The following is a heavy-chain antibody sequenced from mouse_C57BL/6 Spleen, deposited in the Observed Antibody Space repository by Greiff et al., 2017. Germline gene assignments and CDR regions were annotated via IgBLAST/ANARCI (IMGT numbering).Heavy chain of an antibody. Sequence: EVQRVESGAELVKPGASVKLSCTASGFNIKDYYMHWVKQRTEQGLEWIGRIDPEDGETKYAPKFQGKATITADTSSNTAYLQLSSLTSEDTAVYYCARDYDGSSYFDYWGQGTTLTVSS. V-gene: IGHV14-2*01. J-gene: IGHJ2*01. D-gene: IGHD2-3*01. CDR1: GFNIKDYY. CDR2: IDPEDGET. CDR3: ARDYDGSSYFDY.